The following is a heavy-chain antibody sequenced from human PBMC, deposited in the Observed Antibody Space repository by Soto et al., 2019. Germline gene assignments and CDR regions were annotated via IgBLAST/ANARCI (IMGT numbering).Heavy chain of an antibody. CDR3: ASEVSSTDGMDV. V-gene: IGHV4-39*01. CDR2: ISYTGNT. CDR1: GDSSVSSSSYY. D-gene: IGHD2-15*01. J-gene: IGHJ6*02. Sequence: PSETLSLTCTVSGDSSVSSSSYYWGWIRQPPGKGLEWIGSISYTGNTFYSPSFRSRLTISVDTSKSQFSLKVRSVTAADTATYYCASEVSSTDGMDVWGQGTTVTVSS.